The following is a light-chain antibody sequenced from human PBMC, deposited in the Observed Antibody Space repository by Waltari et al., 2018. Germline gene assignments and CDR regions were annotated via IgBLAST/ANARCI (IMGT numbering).Light chain of an antibody. J-gene: IGKJ2*01. CDR1: QGISSY. V-gene: IGKV1-8*01. CDR2: AAS. Sequence: AIRMTQSPSPFSASTGDRVTITCRASQGISSYLAWYQQKPGEAPKLLIYAASTLRSGVPSRFSGSGSGTDFTLTINCLQSEDFATYYCQQYFSYPYTFGQGTKLEIK. CDR3: QQYFSYPYT.